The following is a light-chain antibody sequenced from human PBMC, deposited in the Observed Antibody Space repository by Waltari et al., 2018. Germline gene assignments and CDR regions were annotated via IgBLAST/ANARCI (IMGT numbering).Light chain of an antibody. V-gene: IGKV3-20*01. CDR3: LQYGRSPKT. CDR1: QSVGGSY. Sequence: EIVLTQYPGTLSLSPGERATLSCRASQSVGGSYLAWYQQKPGQAPRLLIYDASSPATGIPVRFSGSGSGTDFTLTISRLEPEDFAVYYCLQYGRSPKTFGQGTKVEIK. CDR2: DAS. J-gene: IGKJ1*01.